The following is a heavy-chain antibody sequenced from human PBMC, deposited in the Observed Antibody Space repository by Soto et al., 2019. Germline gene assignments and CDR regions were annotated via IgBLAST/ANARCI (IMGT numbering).Heavy chain of an antibody. V-gene: IGHV4-59*01. D-gene: IGHD4-17*01. J-gene: IGHJ5*02. CDR2: IYYSGST. CDR3: ARGPYYGANGGRFDP. Sequence: QVQLQESGPGLVKPSETLSLTCTVSGGSISSYYWSWIRQPPGKGLEWIGYIYYSGSTTYNPSLTSRVTISVDTPKNQFSLKLNSVTAADTAVYYCARGPYYGANGGRFDPWGQGTLVTVSS. CDR1: GGSISSYY.